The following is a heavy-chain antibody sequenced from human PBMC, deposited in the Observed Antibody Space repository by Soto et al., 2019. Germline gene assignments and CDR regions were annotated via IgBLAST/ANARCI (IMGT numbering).Heavy chain of an antibody. Sequence: ALSHSSAVSGGSIRSGGYSWSWIRQPPGKGLEWIGYIYHSGSTYYNPSLKSRVTISVDRSKNQFSLKLSSVTAADTAVYYCASSHAGAHITAAVHWGQGTLVTVS. J-gene: IGHJ4*02. V-gene: IGHV4-30-2*01. CDR2: IYHSGST. CDR1: GGSIRSGGYS. D-gene: IGHD6-13*01. CDR3: ASSHAGAHITAAVH.